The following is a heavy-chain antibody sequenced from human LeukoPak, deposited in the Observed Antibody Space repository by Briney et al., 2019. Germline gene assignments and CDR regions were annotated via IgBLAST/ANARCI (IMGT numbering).Heavy chain of an antibody. J-gene: IGHJ3*02. CDR2: IYYSGST. CDR1: GGSISSYY. Sequence: SETLSLTCTVSGGSISSYYWSWIRQPPGKGLEWIGYIYYSGSTNYNPSLKSRATISVDTSKNQFSLKLSSVTAADTAVYYCARDLRGGYIWGQGTMVTVSS. CDR3: ARDLRGGYI. D-gene: IGHD4-23*01. V-gene: IGHV4-59*12.